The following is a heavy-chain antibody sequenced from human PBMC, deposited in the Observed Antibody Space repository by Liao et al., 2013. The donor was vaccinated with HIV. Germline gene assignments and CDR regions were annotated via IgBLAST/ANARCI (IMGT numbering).Heavy chain of an antibody. J-gene: IGHJ4*02. Sequence: QVQLQPWGAGVLQPSETLSLTCGVSGYSVSSGYYWSWIRQSPGEGLEWIGETDYSGTTKYNPSLKSRVTISGDMSKSQFSLRLSSVTAADTAVYYCATGQTYLDYWGQGTLVTVSS. CDR1: GYSVSSGYY. CDR2: TDYSGTT. V-gene: IGHV4-34*01. CDR3: ATGQTYLDY.